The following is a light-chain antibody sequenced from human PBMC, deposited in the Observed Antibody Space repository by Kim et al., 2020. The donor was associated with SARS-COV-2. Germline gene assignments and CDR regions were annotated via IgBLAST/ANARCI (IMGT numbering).Light chain of an antibody. J-gene: IGKJ2*01. Sequence: RATINCRSSQSVLSSPKNMNYLAWYQQKPGQPPKLLIYWASTRESGVPDRFTGSGSGTDFTLTIRSLQAEDVAVYYCQQYYATPRTFGQGTKLEI. CDR3: QQYYATPRT. CDR1: QSVLSSPKNMNY. CDR2: WAS. V-gene: IGKV4-1*01.